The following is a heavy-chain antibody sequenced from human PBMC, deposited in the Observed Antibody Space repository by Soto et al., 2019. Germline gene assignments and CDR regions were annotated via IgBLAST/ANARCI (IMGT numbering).Heavy chain of an antibody. V-gene: IGHV1-69*12. J-gene: IGHJ4*02. D-gene: IGHD3-22*01. Sequence: QVQLVQSGAEVKKPGSSVKVSCKASGGTFSSYAISWVRQAPGQGLEWMGGIIPIFGTADYAQKFRGRVTITADESTSTGNMELSSLISEDTAVNYCASHYDSSGYYYRGLDYWGQGTLVTVSS. CDR2: IIPIFGTA. CDR1: GGTFSSYA. CDR3: ASHYDSSGYYYRGLDY.